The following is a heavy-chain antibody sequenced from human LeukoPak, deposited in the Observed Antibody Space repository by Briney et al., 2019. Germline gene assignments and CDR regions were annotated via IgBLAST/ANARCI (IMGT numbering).Heavy chain of an antibody. CDR3: AIIYGADY. J-gene: IGHJ4*02. D-gene: IGHD4-17*01. CDR2: INHSGST. CDR1: GGSFSGYY. V-gene: IGHV4-34*01. Sequence: PSETLSLTCAVYGGSFSGYYWSWIRQPPGKGLEWIGEINHSGSTNYNPSLKSRVTISVDTSKNQFSLKLSSVTAADTAVYYCAIIYGADYWGQGTLVTVSS.